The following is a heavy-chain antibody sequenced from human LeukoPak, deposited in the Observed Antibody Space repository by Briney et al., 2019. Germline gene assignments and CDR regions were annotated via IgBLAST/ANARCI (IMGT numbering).Heavy chain of an antibody. J-gene: IGHJ4*02. CDR3: ARGSGWYYY. D-gene: IGHD6-19*01. Sequence: SETLSLTCTVSGGSFSSYYWTWIRQPPGKGLEWIGYIHTSGSTNYNPSLKSRVTISVDTSKNQFSLRLSSVTAADTAVYYCARGSGWYYYWGQGTLVTVSS. CDR1: GGSFSSYY. CDR2: IHTSGST. V-gene: IGHV4-4*09.